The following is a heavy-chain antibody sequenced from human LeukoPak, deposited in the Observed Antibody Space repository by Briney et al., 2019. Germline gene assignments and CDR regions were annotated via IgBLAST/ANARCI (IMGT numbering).Heavy chain of an antibody. Sequence: SETLSLTCTVSGGSISRYYWSWIRQPPGKGLEWIGYIYYSGSTNYNPSLKSRVTISVDTSKNQFSLKLSSVTAADTAVYYCARSDLLTYYYDSSGYFFDYWGQGTLVTVSS. V-gene: IGHV4-59*01. J-gene: IGHJ4*02. CDR1: GGSISRYY. CDR3: ARSDLLTYYYDSSGYFFDY. CDR2: IYYSGST. D-gene: IGHD3-22*01.